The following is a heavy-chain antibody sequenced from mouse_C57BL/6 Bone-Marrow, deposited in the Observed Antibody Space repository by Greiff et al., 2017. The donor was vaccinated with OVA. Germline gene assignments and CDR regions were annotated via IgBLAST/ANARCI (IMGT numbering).Heavy chain of an antibody. CDR2: ISYDGSN. V-gene: IGHV3-6*01. J-gene: IGHJ3*01. CDR3: ARGGLRRPAGFAY. CDR1: GYSITSGYY. D-gene: IGHD2-4*01. Sequence: EVQLVESGPGLVKPSQSLSLTCSVTGYSITSGYYWHWIRQFPGNKLEWMGYISYDGSNNYNPSLKNRISITRDTSKNQFFLKLNSVTTEDTATYDCARGGLRRPAGFAYWGQGTLVTVSA.